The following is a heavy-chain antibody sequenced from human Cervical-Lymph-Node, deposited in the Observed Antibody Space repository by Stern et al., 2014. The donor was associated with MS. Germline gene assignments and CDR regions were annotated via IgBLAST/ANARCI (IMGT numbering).Heavy chain of an antibody. Sequence: QVQLVQSGSELKKPGASVKVSCKASGYTFTSYAMNWVRQAPGQGLEWMGWINTNTGNPTYAHGFTGRFVFSLVTSVSTAYLQISSLKAEDTAVYYCARPRLSNYANYYYGMDVWGQGTTVTVSS. CDR1: GYTFTSYA. V-gene: IGHV7-4-1*02. CDR2: INTNTGNP. J-gene: IGHJ6*02. CDR3: ARPRLSNYANYYYGMDV. D-gene: IGHD4-11*01.